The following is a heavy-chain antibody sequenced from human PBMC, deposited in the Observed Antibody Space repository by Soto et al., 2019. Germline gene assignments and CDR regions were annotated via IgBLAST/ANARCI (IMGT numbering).Heavy chain of an antibody. J-gene: IGHJ4*02. D-gene: IGHD5-12*01. CDR3: ARGGPDIVATINFKFAFDY. CDR2: IIPIFGTA. CDR1: GGTFSSCA. V-gene: IGHV1-69*13. Sequence: SVKVSCKASGGTFSSCAISWVRQAPGQGLEWMGGIIPIFGTANYAQKFQGRVAITADESTSTAYMELSSLRSEDTAVYYCARGGPDIVATINFKFAFDYWGQGTLVTVSS.